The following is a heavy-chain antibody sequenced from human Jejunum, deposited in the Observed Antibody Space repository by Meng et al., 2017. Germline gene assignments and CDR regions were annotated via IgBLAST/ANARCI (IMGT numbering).Heavy chain of an antibody. D-gene: IGHD3-10*01. Sequence: QLQLQESGAGLVKASETLSLTCTVSGGSISGSYDYWGWIRQPPGKGLDWTGTISYSGSTYYNPSLTSRVTISMDTSKNQFSLKLSSVNAADTAVYYCARHFSGSGTWFFDSWGQGALVTVSS. CDR2: ISYSGST. CDR3: ARHFSGSGTWFFDS. V-gene: IGHV4-39*01. CDR1: GGSISGSYDY. J-gene: IGHJ4*02.